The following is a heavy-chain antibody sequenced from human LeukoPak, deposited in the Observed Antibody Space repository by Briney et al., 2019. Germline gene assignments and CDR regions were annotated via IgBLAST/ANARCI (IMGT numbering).Heavy chain of an antibody. D-gene: IGHD6-19*01. CDR1: GASINSYY. J-gene: IGHJ6*03. V-gene: IGHV4-59*01. CDR2: IYDSGST. CDR3: ARHIPVADNPNYYMDV. Sequence: SETLSLTCTVSGASINSYYWSWIRQPPGKGLEWIGCIYDSGSTDYNPSLKSRVTISVDTSKNQFSLKLTSVTAADTAMYYCARHIPVADNPNYYMDVWGKGTTVTVSS.